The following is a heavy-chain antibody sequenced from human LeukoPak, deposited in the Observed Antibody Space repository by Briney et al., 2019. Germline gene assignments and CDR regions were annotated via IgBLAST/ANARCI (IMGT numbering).Heavy chain of an antibody. CDR1: GGTFSSYT. Sequence: SVKVSCKASGGTFSSYTISCVRQAAGQGLEWMGRIIPTLGIANYAQKFQGRVTITADKSTSTAYMELSSLRSEDTAVYYCARLDYGVFFDYWGQGTLVTVSS. V-gene: IGHV1-69*02. CDR3: ARLDYGVFFDY. D-gene: IGHD4-17*01. CDR2: IIPTLGIA. J-gene: IGHJ4*02.